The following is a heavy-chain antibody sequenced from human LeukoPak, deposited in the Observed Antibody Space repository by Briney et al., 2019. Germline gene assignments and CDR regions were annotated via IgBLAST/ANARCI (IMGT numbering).Heavy chain of an antibody. CDR3: AKDRDSGWYIIDY. CDR1: GFTFSTYA. J-gene: IGHJ4*02. CDR2: ISSNGGST. V-gene: IGHV3-64D*09. D-gene: IGHD6-19*01. Sequence: GGSLRLSCPASGFTFSTYAMHWVRQAPGKGLEYVAAISSNGGSTYYADSVKGRFTISRDNSKNTLYLQMSSLRAEDTAVYYCAKDRDSGWYIIDYWGQGTLVTVSS.